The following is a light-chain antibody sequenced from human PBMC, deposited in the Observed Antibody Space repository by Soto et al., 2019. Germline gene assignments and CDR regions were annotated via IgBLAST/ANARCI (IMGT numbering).Light chain of an antibody. V-gene: IGLV3-21*04. CDR2: YDS. J-gene: IGLJ1*01. Sequence: SYELTQPPSVSVAPEKTATITCGGDNIGDKRVHWYRQKPGQAPVLLISYDSDRPSGIPERFSGSNAGNTATLTISSVEAGDEADYYCQVWDIMTDNYVFGGGTKRTVL. CDR3: QVWDIMTDNYV. CDR1: NIGDKR.